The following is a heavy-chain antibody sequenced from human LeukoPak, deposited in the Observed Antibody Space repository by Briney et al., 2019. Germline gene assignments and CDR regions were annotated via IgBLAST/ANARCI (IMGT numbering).Heavy chain of an antibody. J-gene: IGHJ4*02. D-gene: IGHD2-2*01. V-gene: IGHV1-69*13. CDR2: IIPIFGTA. Sequence: SVKVSCKASGGTFSSYAISWVRQAPGQGLEWMGGIIPIFGTANYAQKFQGRVTITADESTSTAYMELSSLRSEDAAVYYCARAISLVPAAMDYWGQGTLVTVSS. CDR3: ARAISLVPAAMDY. CDR1: GGTFSSYA.